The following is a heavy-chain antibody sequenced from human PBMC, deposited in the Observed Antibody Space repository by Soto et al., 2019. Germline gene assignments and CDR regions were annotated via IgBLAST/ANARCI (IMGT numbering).Heavy chain of an antibody. Sequence: QLQLQESGPGLVKPSETLSLTCTVSGGSISSSSYYWGWIRQPPGKGLEWIGSIYYSGSTYYNPSLKSRVTISVDTSKNQFSLKLSSVTAADTAVYYCARLESPDYYDSSGYIFDPWGQGTLVTVSS. CDR2: IYYSGST. J-gene: IGHJ5*02. D-gene: IGHD3-22*01. CDR3: ARLESPDYYDSSGYIFDP. V-gene: IGHV4-39*01. CDR1: GGSISSSSYY.